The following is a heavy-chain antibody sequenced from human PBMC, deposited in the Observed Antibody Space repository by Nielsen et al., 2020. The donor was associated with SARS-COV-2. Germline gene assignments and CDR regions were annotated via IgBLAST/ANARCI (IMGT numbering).Heavy chain of an antibody. V-gene: IGHV3-11*01. D-gene: IGHD3-9*01. CDR3: ASCKGDGKYFDCEGFDY. Sequence: GGSLRLSCAASGFTFSDSYMSWIRQAPGKGLEWISHITSSGSPIYYADSVKGRFTMSRDNAKNSLFLQMNSLRAEDTAVYYCASCKGDGKYFDCEGFDYWGQGTLVTVSS. J-gene: IGHJ4*02. CDR2: ITSSGSPI. CDR1: GFTFSDSY.